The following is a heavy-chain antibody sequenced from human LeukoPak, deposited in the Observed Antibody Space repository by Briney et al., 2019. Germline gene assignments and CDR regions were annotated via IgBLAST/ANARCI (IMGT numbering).Heavy chain of an antibody. V-gene: IGHV3-30*18. D-gene: IGHD4-17*01. CDR1: GFTFSSYG. CDR3: AKDPNGDYVGAFDS. CDR2: ISYDGSNK. Sequence: PGGSLRLSCVASGFTFSSYGMHWVRQAPGKGLEWVAVISYDGSNKYYADSVKGRFTISRDNSKNTLYLQMNSLRAEDTAVYYCAKDPNGDYVGAFDSWGQGTMVTVSS. J-gene: IGHJ3*02.